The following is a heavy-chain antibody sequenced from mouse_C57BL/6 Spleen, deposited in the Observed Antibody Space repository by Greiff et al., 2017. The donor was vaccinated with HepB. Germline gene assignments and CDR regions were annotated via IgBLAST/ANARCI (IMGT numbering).Heavy chain of an antibody. D-gene: IGHD2-1*01. Sequence: QVQLKQSGPELVKPGASVKISCKASGYAFSSSWMNWVKQRPGKGLEWIGRIYPGDGDTNYNGKFKGKATLTADKSSSTAYMQLSSLTSEDSAVYFCANGNHYYAMDYWGQGTSVTVSS. CDR2: IYPGDGDT. J-gene: IGHJ4*01. V-gene: IGHV1-82*01. CDR1: GYAFSSSW. CDR3: ANGNHYYAMDY.